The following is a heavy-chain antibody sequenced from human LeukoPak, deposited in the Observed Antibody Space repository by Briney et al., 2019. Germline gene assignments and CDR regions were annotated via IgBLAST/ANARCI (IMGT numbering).Heavy chain of an antibody. J-gene: IGHJ6*02. V-gene: IGHV4-4*02. D-gene: IGHD1-26*01. CDR1: GDSISSDIW. CDR3: ARDQRTVGYYGMDV. Sequence: SGTLSLTCAVSGDSISSDIWWNWVRQPPGKGLEWIGEIHHSGGINYNPSLKSRVTISVDTSKNQFSLKLRSVTAADTAVYYCARDQRTVGYYGMDVWGRGTTVTVSS. CDR2: IHHSGGI.